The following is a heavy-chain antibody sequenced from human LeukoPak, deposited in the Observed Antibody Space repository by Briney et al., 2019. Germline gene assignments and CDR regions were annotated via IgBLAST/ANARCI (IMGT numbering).Heavy chain of an antibody. D-gene: IGHD6-6*01. V-gene: IGHV4-34*01. CDR2: INHSGST. J-gene: IGHJ3*02. CDR1: GGSFSGYY. Sequence: PSETLSLTCAVYGGSFSGYYWSWIRQPPGKGLEWIGEINHSGSTNYNPSLKSRVTISIDTSKNQFSLKLSSVTAADTAVYYCARGPFRPLHAFDIWGHGTMVTVSS. CDR3: ARGPFRPLHAFDI.